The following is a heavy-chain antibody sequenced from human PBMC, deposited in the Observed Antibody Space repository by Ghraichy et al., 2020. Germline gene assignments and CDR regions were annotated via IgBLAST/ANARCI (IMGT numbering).Heavy chain of an antibody. V-gene: IGHV4-30-2*01. CDR2: IYHSGST. CDR3: ARVGYCSSTRCAAGAFGI. CDR1: GGSISSGGYS. Sequence: SETLSLTCAVSGGSISSGGYSWSWIRQPPGKGLEWIGYIYHSGSTYYNPSLKSRVTISVDRSKNQFSLKLSSVTAADTAVYYCARVGYCSSTRCAAGAFGIWGQGTMVTVSS. D-gene: IGHD2-2*01. J-gene: IGHJ3*02.